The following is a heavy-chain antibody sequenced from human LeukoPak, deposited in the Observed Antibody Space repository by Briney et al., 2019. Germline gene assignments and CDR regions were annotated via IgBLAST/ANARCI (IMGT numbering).Heavy chain of an antibody. CDR1: GFTFSSYA. CDR3: ARDNVGATY. Sequence: GGSLRLSCAASGFTFSSYAMHWVRQAPGKGLEWVAVISYDGSNKYYADSVKGRFTISRDNSKNTLYLQMNSLRAEDTAVYYCARDNVGATYWGQGTLVTVSS. J-gene: IGHJ4*02. CDR2: ISYDGSNK. V-gene: IGHV3-30*14. D-gene: IGHD1-26*01.